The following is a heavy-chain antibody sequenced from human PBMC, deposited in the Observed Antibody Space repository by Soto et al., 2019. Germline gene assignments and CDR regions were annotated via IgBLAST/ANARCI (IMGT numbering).Heavy chain of an antibody. CDR3: AKEKDAYVWGSFPYYFDF. CDR1: GFTFSSHA. J-gene: IGHJ4*02. CDR2: ISASGGTT. V-gene: IGHV3-23*01. Sequence: PGGSLRLSCAASGFTFSSHAMNWVRQAPGKGLEWVSAISASGGTTYYADSVKGRFTISRDNSKNTLYLEMNSLRLEDTAVYYCAKEKDAYVWGSFPYYFDFWGQGTLVTVSS. D-gene: IGHD3-16*01.